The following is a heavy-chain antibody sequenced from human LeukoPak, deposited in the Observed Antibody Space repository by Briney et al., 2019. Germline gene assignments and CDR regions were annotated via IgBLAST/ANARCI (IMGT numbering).Heavy chain of an antibody. J-gene: IGHJ4*02. CDR1: GFTFSTYS. CDR2: ISSSSIYI. V-gene: IGHV3-21*01. Sequence: PGGSLRLSCAASGFTFSTYSMNWVRQAPGKGLEWVSSISSSSIYIYYADSVKGRFTISRDNAKNSLYLQMNRPRAEDTAVYYCARDPPYYDSSGYYYDYWGQGTLVTVSS. D-gene: IGHD3-22*01. CDR3: ARDPPYYDSSGYYYDY.